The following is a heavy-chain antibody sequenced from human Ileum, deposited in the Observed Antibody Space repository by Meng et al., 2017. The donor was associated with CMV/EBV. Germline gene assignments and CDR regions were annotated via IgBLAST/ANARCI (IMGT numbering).Heavy chain of an antibody. CDR1: GAYINSDF. Sequence: QVQLQESGPGLVKPSETLSLSCSVSGAYINSDFWSCIRQPPGKGLEWIGYIYYNGKTNYNPSLSSRVTISVDTSKKQFSLKLTTVTTADTAVYYCVRGPVLTGNLNWGQGILVTVSS. CDR2: IYYNGKT. CDR3: VRGPVLTGNLN. V-gene: IGHV4-59*08. J-gene: IGHJ4*02. D-gene: IGHD3-9*01.